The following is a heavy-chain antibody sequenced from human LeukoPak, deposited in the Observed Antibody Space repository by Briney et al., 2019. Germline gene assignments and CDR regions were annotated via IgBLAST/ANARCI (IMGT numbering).Heavy chain of an antibody. CDR2: MNPNSGNT. V-gene: IGHV1-8*01. D-gene: IGHD2-15*01. J-gene: IGHJ3*02. CDR3: ARSGYCSGGSCYSGAFDI. Sequence: ASVKVSCKASGYTFTSYDINWVRQATGQGLEWMGWMNPNSGNTGYAQKLQGRVTMTTDTSTSTAYMELRSLRSDDTAVYYCARSGYCSGGSCYSGAFDIWGQGTMVTVSS. CDR1: GYTFTSYD.